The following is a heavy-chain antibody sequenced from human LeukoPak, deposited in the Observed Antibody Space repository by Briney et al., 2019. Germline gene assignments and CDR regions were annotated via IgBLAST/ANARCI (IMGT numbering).Heavy chain of an antibody. CDR1: GGSFSGYY. V-gene: IGHV4-34*01. D-gene: IGHD6-19*01. Sequence: PPETLSLTCAVYGGSFSGYYWSGIRQPPGKGLEGIGEINNSGSTNYTPSLKSRVTISVGTSKTQFYLKLSSVPAADTAVYYCARDPGIAVAGTNYFDYWGQGTLVTVSS. CDR3: ARDPGIAVAGTNYFDY. J-gene: IGHJ4*02. CDR2: INNSGST.